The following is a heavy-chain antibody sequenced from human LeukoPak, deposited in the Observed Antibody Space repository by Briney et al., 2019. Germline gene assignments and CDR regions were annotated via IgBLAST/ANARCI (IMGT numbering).Heavy chain of an antibody. Sequence: GGSLRLSCATSGFTFSDHYMNWIRQAPGKGLEWVSYISSSGSATYYADSVKGRFTISRDNAKNSLYLQMNSLRAEDTAVYYCARKEGDYDILTGYFDYWGQGTLVTVSS. D-gene: IGHD3-9*01. CDR2: ISSSGSAT. V-gene: IGHV3-11*01. CDR1: GFTFSDHY. J-gene: IGHJ4*02. CDR3: ARKEGDYDILTGYFDY.